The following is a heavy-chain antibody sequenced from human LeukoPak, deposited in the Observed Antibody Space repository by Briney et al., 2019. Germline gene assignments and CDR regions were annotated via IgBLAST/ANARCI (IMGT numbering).Heavy chain of an antibody. CDR2: ISGSGGST. CDR3: ARVSSYYLDY. CDR1: GFTFSSYA. V-gene: IGHV3-21*01. Sequence: GGSLRLSFAASGFTFSSYAMHWVRQAPGKGLEWISAISGSGGSTYYADSVKGRFTISRDNAKNSLYLQMNSLRAEDTAVYYCARVSSYYLDYWGQGTLVTVSS. J-gene: IGHJ4*02. D-gene: IGHD3-10*01.